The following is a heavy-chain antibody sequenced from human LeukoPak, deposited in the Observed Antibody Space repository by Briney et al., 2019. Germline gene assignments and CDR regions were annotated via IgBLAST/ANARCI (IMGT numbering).Heavy chain of an antibody. CDR1: GFTFNSYW. V-gene: IGHV3-74*01. D-gene: IGHD5/OR15-5a*01. CDR3: ATDVSSALGV. Sequence: GGSLRLSCAASGFTFNSYWMHWVRQAPGKGLVWVSCINKDGDTTDYADSVKGRFTISRDNAKNTLYLQMNSLRPEDTAMYYCATDVSSALGVWGQGTTVTVSS. CDR2: INKDGDTT. J-gene: IGHJ6*02.